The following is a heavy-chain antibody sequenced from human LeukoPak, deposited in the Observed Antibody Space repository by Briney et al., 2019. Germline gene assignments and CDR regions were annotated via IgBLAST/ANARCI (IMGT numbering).Heavy chain of an antibody. CDR1: GFTFSSYS. V-gene: IGHV3-21*01. J-gene: IGHJ5*02. CDR2: ISSSSSYI. Sequence: PGGSLTLSCAASGFTFSSYSMNWGRQAPRKGLEWVSSISSSSSYIYYADSVKGRFAVSRDNAKSALYLQRSSLRAEDTAVYYCARAPYYYGSGSYPWGQGTLVTVSS. CDR3: ARAPYYYGSGSYP. D-gene: IGHD3-10*01.